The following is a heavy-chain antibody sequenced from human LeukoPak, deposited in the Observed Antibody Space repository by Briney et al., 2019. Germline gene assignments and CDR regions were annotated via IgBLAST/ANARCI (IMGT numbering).Heavy chain of an antibody. J-gene: IGHJ4*02. Sequence: GGSLRLSCAASGFTFSSYGMHWVRQAPGQGLERVAVISYDGSNKYYADSVKGRFTISRDNSKNTLYLQMNSLRAEDTAVYYCAKQEWLVGGVDYCGQGTLVTVSS. CDR2: ISYDGSNK. D-gene: IGHD6-19*01. CDR3: AKQEWLVGGVDY. V-gene: IGHV3-30*18. CDR1: GFTFSSYG.